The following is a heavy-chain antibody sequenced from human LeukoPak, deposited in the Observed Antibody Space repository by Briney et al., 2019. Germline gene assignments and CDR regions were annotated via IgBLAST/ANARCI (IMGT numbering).Heavy chain of an antibody. J-gene: IGHJ5*02. CDR2: INTDGSST. Sequence: GGSLRLSCAASGFTLSSYWMHWFRQAPGKGLVWVSRINTDGSSTSYADSVKGRFTISRDNAKNTLYLQMNSLRAEDTAVYYCARAYSSRETNVFDPWGQGTLVTVPS. CDR3: ARAYSSRETNVFDP. V-gene: IGHV3-74*01. CDR1: GFTLSSYW. D-gene: IGHD6-13*01.